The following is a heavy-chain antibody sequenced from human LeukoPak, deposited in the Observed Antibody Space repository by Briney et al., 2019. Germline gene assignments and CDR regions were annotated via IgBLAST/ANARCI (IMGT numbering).Heavy chain of an antibody. Sequence: NPGGSLRLSCAASGFTFDSYSMTWVRQAPGKGLEWVSSISGRSGYIYYADSMKGRFTISRDNAENSLYLQMNSLRAEDTATYFCARVGERRPGTSESFFPAHFDSWGQGTLVIVSS. CDR1: GFTFDSYS. J-gene: IGHJ4*02. CDR2: ISGRSGYI. CDR3: ARVGERRPGTSESFFPAHFDS. V-gene: IGHV3-21*01. D-gene: IGHD3-10*01.